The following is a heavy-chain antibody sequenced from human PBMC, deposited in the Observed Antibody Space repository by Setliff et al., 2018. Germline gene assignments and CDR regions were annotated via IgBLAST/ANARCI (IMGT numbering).Heavy chain of an antibody. CDR3: ARVGVPSGYWYYLDY. D-gene: IGHD3-22*01. CDR1: GCTFTGYS. Sequence: GSVKVSCKSSGCTFTGYSIHWVRQAPGQGLEWMGWITPNSGGTNYAQKFKGRVTMTRDTSITTVHMELRRLTSDDTAIYYCARVGVPSGYWYYLDYWGQGTQVTVSS. J-gene: IGHJ4*02. CDR2: ITPNSGGT. V-gene: IGHV1-2*02.